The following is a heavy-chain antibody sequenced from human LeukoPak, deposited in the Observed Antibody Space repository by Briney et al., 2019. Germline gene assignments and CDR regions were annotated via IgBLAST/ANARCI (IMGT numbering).Heavy chain of an antibody. CDR1: GGSISSYY. CDR3: AKDGGDGYNQGSFDP. Sequence: ASETLSLICSVSGGSISSYYWSWIRQPAGKGLEWIGRIYSSGSTNYNPSLKSRVSMSVDTSKNQFSLKLNSVTAADTAVYYCAKDGGDGYNQGSFDPWGQGTLVTVSS. CDR2: IYSSGST. V-gene: IGHV4-4*07. J-gene: IGHJ5*02. D-gene: IGHD5-24*01.